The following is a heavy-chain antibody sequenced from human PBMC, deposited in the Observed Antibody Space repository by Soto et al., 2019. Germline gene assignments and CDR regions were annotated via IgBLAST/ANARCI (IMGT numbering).Heavy chain of an antibody. CDR1: GFTFSSYG. CDR3: AKDLGTAMVTPRRTVYGMDV. Sequence: QVKLVESGGGVVQPGRSLRLSCAASGFTFSSYGMHWVRQAPGKGLEWVAVISYDGSNKYYADSVKGRFTISRDNSKNTLYLQMNSLRAEDTAVYYCAKDLGTAMVTPRRTVYGMDVWGQGTTVTVSS. D-gene: IGHD5-18*01. J-gene: IGHJ6*02. V-gene: IGHV3-30*18. CDR2: ISYDGSNK.